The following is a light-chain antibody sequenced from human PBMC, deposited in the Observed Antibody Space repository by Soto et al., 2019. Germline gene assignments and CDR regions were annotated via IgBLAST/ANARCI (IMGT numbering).Light chain of an antibody. CDR2: AAS. V-gene: IGKV1-39*01. CDR1: QSISSY. CDR3: QQSYSTPPT. J-gene: IGKJ1*01. Sequence: DIQMTQSPSSLSASVGDRVTITCRASQSISSYLNWYQQKPGKAPKLLIYAASSLQSGVPSRFSGSGSGTDFTLTISSLHPEEIATYYRQQSYSTPPTFGQGTKV.